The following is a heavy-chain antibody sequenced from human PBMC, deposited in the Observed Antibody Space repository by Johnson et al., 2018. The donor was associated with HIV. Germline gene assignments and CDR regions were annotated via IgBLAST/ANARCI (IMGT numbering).Heavy chain of an antibody. V-gene: IGHV3-66*01. D-gene: IGHD6-19*01. CDR2: IYSGGST. J-gene: IGHJ3*02. CDR1: GFTVSSNY. Sequence: VQLVESGGGLVQPGRSLRLSCAASGFTVSSNYMSWVRQAPGKGLEWVSVIYSGGSTYYADSVKGRFTISRDNSKNTLYLQMNSLRAEDTAVYYCARSGNRQWLVRGAFDIWGQGTMVTVSS. CDR3: ARSGNRQWLVRGAFDI.